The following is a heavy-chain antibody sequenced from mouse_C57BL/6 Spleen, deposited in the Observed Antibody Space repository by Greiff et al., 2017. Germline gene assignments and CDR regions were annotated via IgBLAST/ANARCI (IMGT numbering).Heavy chain of an antibody. CDR1: GYAFSSSW. V-gene: IGHV1-82*01. Sequence: VKLQESGPELVKPGASVKISCKASGYAFSSSWMNWVKQRPGKGLEWIGRIYPGDGDTNYNGKFKGKATLTADKSSSTAYMQLSSLTSEYSAVYFCARQLYYGSSPRYFDVWGTGTTVTVSS. D-gene: IGHD1-1*01. CDR3: ARQLYYGSSPRYFDV. J-gene: IGHJ1*03. CDR2: IYPGDGDT.